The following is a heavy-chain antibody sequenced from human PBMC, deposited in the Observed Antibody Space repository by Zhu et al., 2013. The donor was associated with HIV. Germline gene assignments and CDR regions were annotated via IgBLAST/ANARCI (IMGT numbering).Heavy chain of an antibody. CDR1: GYTFSSHG. Sequence: QVQMVQSGAEVKKPGASVKVSCKTSGYTFSSHGISWVRQAPGQGPEWMGWIRPLSDGTIYEQKFRGRVTMTSDTSINTAYMELSGLTSADTAVYYCARTRMGAGYWSDYWGQGTLVTVSS. CDR3: ARTRMGAGYWSDY. CDR2: IRPLSDGT. V-gene: IGHV1-2*02. D-gene: IGHD2-8*02. J-gene: IGHJ4*02.